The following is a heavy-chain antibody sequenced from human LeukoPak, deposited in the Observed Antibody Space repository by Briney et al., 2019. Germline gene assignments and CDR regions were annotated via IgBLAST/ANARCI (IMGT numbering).Heavy chain of an antibody. V-gene: IGHV2-5*01. J-gene: IGHJ4*02. CDR3: AHRLLYYDYVWGSYRYSPYDY. D-gene: IGHD3-16*02. CDR1: GFSLSTSGVG. Sequence: SGPTLVKPTQTLTLTCTFSGFSLSTSGVGVGWIRQPPGKALEWLALIYWNDDKRYSPSLKSRLTITKDTSKNQVVLTMTNMDPVDTATYYCAHRLLYYDYVWGSYRYSPYDYRGQGTLVTVSS. CDR2: IYWNDDK.